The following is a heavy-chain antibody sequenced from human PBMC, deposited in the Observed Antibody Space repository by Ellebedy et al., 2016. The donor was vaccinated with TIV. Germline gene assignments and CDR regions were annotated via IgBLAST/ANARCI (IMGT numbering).Heavy chain of an antibody. J-gene: IGHJ4*02. V-gene: IGHV3-74*01. CDR2: INTDGSSS. Sequence: PGGSLRLSCVASGFTLSGYYMHWVRQVPGTGLVWVARINTDGSSSNYADSVEGRFAISRDNAKKTLYLEISGLRVEDTAVYYCARESVRYFDWDSWGQGTLVTV. CDR1: GFTLSGYY. CDR3: ARESVRYFDWDS. D-gene: IGHD3-9*01.